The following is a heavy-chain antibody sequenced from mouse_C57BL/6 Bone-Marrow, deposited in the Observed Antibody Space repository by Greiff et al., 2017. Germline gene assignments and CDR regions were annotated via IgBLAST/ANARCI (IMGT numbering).Heavy chain of an antibody. J-gene: IGHJ1*03. V-gene: IGHV14-4*01. CDR2: IDPENGDT. CDR3: TTGYGKGFDV. D-gene: IGHD1-1*01. CDR1: GFNIKDDY. Sequence: VQLKESGAELVRPGASVKLSCTASGFNIKDDYMHWVKQRPEQGLEWIGWIDPENGDTEYASKFQGKATITADTSSNTAYLQLSSLTSEDTAVYYCTTGYGKGFDVWGTGTTVTVSS.